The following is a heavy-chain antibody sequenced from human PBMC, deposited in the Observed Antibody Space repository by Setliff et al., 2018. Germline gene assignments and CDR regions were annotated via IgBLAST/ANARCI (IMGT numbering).Heavy chain of an antibody. CDR3: ARASSGWYSAYYYYMDV. D-gene: IGHD6-19*01. J-gene: IGHJ6*03. Sequence: PSETLSLTCTVSGGSVNSGYDNWNWLRQPAGKGLEWIGHINRRGSTHSSPPLKSRVTISLDTSKNQFSLNLTSVTAADTAVYYCARASSGWYSAYYYYMDVWGKGTTVTVSS. CDR1: GGSVNSGYDN. CDR2: INRRGST. V-gene: IGHV4-61*09.